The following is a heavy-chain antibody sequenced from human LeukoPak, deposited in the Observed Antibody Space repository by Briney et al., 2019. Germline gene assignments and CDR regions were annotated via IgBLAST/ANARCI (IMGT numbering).Heavy chain of an antibody. Sequence: SETLSLTCTVSGGSISSYYWSWIRQPPGKGLEWIACISYSGSTKYNPSLKSRVTISVDTSKNQLSLKLSSVTAADTAVYYCATATSYGGIDYWGQGTLVTVSS. CDR3: ATATSYGGIDY. J-gene: IGHJ4*02. V-gene: IGHV4-59*01. D-gene: IGHD1-26*01. CDR1: GGSISSYY. CDR2: ISYSGST.